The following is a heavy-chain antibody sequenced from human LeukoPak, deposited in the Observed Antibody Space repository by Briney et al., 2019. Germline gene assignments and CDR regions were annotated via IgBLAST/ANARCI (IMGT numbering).Heavy chain of an antibody. Sequence: PGGSLRLSCTASGFIFGDYGLSWFRQTPGKGLEWVGFIRSKAYGGTTEYAASVKGRFTISRDDSKSIAYLQMNSLKTEDTAVYYCTRDKLVRGVNDYWGQGTLVTVSS. CDR2: IRSKAYGGTT. J-gene: IGHJ4*02. D-gene: IGHD3-10*01. CDR1: GFIFGDYG. V-gene: IGHV3-49*03. CDR3: TRDKLVRGVNDY.